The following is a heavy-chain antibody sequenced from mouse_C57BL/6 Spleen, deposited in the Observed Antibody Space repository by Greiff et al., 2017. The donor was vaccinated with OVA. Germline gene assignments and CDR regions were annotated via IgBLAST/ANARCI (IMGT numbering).Heavy chain of an antibody. CDR2: IYPGDGDT. CDR1: GYAFSSSW. CDR3: ANYGTPYYAMDY. Sequence: QVQLKQSGPELVKPGASVKISCKASGYAFSSSWMNWVKQRPGKGLEWIGRIYPGDGDTNYNGKFKGKATLTADKSSSTAYMQLSSLTSEDSAVYFCANYGTPYYAMDYWGQGTSVTVSS. J-gene: IGHJ4*01. V-gene: IGHV1-82*01. D-gene: IGHD1-1*01.